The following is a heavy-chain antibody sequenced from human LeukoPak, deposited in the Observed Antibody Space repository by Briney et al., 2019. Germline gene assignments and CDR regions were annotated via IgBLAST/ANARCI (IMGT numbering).Heavy chain of an antibody. J-gene: IGHJ4*02. CDR1: GGSISSYY. V-gene: IGHV4-59*05. CDR2: IYYSGST. D-gene: IGHD3-22*01. Sequence: SETLSLTCTVSGGSISSYYWSWIRQPPGKGLEWIGGIYYSGSTYYNPSLKSRVTISVDTSKNQFSLKLSSVTAADTAVYYCARQGGYYDSSGYPFDYWGQGTLVTVSS. CDR3: ARQGGYYDSSGYPFDY.